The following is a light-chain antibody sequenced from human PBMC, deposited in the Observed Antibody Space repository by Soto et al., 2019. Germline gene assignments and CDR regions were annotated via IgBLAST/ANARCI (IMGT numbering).Light chain of an antibody. CDR2: ATS. CDR1: QSVSSSY. Sequence: EIVLTQSPGTLSLSSGERATLSCRASQSVSSSYLAWYQQKPGQAPRLLVYATSSRATGIPHRFSGSGSGTDFTLTISRLDPEDFAVYYCQQYGSSSFTFGQGTKLEIK. J-gene: IGKJ2*01. V-gene: IGKV3-20*01. CDR3: QQYGSSSFT.